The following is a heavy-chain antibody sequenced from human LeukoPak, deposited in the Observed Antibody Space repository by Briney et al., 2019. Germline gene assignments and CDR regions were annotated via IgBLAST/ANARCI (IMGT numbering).Heavy chain of an antibody. CDR3: ATGIRPILGSGSYNSRVSDY. CDR2: IIPIFGTA. D-gene: IGHD3-10*01. J-gene: IGHJ4*02. CDR1: GGTFSSYA. Sequence: ASVKVSCKASGGTFSSYAISWVRQAPGQGLEWMGGIIPIFGTANYAQKFQGRVTITTDESTSTAYMELSSLRSEDTAVYYCATGIRPILGSGSYNSRVSDYWGQGTLVTVSS. V-gene: IGHV1-69*05.